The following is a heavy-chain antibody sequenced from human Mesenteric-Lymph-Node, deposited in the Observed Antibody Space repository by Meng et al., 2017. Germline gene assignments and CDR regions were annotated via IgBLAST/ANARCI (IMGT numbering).Heavy chain of an antibody. CDR3: ARHEWAYGSGSYYRLDAFDI. Sequence: SETLSLTCAVSGYSISSGYYWGWIRQPPGKGLEWIGSIYYSGSTYYNPSLKSRVTISVDTSKNQFSLKLSSVTAADTAVYYCARHEWAYGSGSYYRLDAFDIWGQGTMVTVSS. D-gene: IGHD3-10*01. J-gene: IGHJ3*02. CDR2: IYYSGST. V-gene: IGHV4-38-2*01. CDR1: GYSISSGYY.